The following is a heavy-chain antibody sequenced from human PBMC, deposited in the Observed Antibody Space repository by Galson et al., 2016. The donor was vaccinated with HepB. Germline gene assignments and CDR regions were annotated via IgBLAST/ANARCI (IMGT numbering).Heavy chain of an antibody. J-gene: IGHJ4*02. D-gene: IGHD6-6*01. V-gene: IGHV3-23*01. Sequence: SLRLSCAASGFTFTTYSMNWVRRAPGKGLEWVSTIGGAGHSAYYADSVKGRFTVSRDNSKNTLYLLLSSLTIDDSAIYYCAKPAQVLSSSDNYYFESWGQGTLVTVSS. CDR3: AKPAQVLSSSDNYYFES. CDR1: GFTFTTYS. CDR2: IGGAGHSA.